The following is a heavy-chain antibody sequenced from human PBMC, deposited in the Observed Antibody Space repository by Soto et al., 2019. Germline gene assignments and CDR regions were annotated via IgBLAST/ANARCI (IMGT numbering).Heavy chain of an antibody. CDR3: ARSSGQWEFDY. CDR2: ISGYNGNT. V-gene: IGHV1-18*01. J-gene: IGHJ4*02. D-gene: IGHD1-26*01. CDR1: GYTFTSYG. Sequence: GASVKVSCKASGYTFTSYGISWVRQAPGQGPEWMGWISGYNGNTNHAEKLQGRVTMTTDTSTSTAYMELRSLRSDDTAVYYCARSSGQWEFDYWGQGTLVTVSS.